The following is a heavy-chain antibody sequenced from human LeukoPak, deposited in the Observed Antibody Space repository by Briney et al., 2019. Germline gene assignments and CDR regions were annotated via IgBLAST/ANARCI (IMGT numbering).Heavy chain of an antibody. J-gene: IGHJ3*02. CDR1: GYTFTSYG. CDR2: ISAYNDNT. V-gene: IGHV1-18*01. D-gene: IGHD3-22*01. Sequence: ASVKVSCKASGYTFTSYGISWVRQAPGQGLEWMGWISAYNDNTNYAQNLQGRVTMTTDTSTSTAYMELRSLRSDDTAVYYCARDYFDSSGPLDAFDIWGQGTMVTVSS. CDR3: ARDYFDSSGPLDAFDI.